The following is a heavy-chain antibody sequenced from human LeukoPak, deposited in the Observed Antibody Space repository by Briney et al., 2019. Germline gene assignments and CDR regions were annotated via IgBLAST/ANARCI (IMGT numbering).Heavy chain of an antibody. D-gene: IGHD2-2*02. V-gene: IGHV1-2*02. CDR1: GYTFTGYY. J-gene: IGHJ6*02. CDR2: INPNSGGT. Sequence: ASVKVSCKASGYTFTGYYMHWVRKAPGQGLEWMGWINPNSGGTNYEQKFQGRVTMTRDTSISTAYMELSRLRSDDTAMYYCARALPYCSSTSCYIPPRPNEPPYYYYGMDVWGQGTTVTVSS. CDR3: ARALPYCSSTSCYIPPRPNEPPYYYYGMDV.